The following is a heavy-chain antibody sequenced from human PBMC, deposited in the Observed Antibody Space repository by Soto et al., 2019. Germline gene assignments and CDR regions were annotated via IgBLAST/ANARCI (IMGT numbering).Heavy chain of an antibody. J-gene: IGHJ6*02. V-gene: IGHV1-3*01. D-gene: IGHD4-17*01. CDR3: ARTTVTTSYYYYGMDV. CDR1: GYTFTSYA. Sequence: QVQLVQSGAEVKKPGASVKVSCKASGYTFTSYAMHWVRQAPGQRLEWMGWINAGNGNTKYSQKFQGRVTITRDTSASTAYMELSSLRSEDTAVYYCARTTVTTSYYYYGMDVWGQGTTVTVSS. CDR2: INAGNGNT.